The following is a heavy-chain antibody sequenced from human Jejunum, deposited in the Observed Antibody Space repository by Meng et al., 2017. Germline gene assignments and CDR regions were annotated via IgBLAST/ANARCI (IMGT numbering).Heavy chain of an antibody. CDR2: SRNKANSYTT. Sequence: GGSLRLSCAASGSTFSDHYIDWVRQAPGKGLEWVGLSRNKANSYTTEYPASVKGRFTISRDASKNSLYLQMSSLKTEDTAVYYFARGYSGTYFYAFDIWGQGTMVTVSS. V-gene: IGHV3-72*01. J-gene: IGHJ3*02. CDR3: ARGYSGTYFYAFDI. CDR1: GSTFSDHY. D-gene: IGHD1-26*01.